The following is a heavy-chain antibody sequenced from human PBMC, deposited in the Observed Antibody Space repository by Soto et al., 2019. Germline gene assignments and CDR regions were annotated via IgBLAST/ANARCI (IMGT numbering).Heavy chain of an antibody. J-gene: IGHJ4*02. Sequence: EVQLVESGGALVQPGGSLRLSCAASGFIFSDYYMDWVRQAPGKGREWVGRVRKKSNSYTTEYATSVKGRFTVSRDDSIHSLYLQMNSLKTEDTAVYFCSRVRIVTAACLDYWGQGTLVTVSS. D-gene: IGHD2-2*01. CDR1: GFIFSDYY. CDR2: VRKKSNSYTT. CDR3: SRVRIVTAACLDY. V-gene: IGHV3-72*01.